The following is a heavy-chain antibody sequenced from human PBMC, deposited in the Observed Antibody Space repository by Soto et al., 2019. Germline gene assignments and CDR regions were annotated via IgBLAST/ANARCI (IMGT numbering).Heavy chain of an antibody. CDR2: MNPNSGNT. Sequence: QVQLVQSGAEVKKPGASVKVSCKASGYTFTSSDINWVRQATGQGLEWLGWMNPNSGNTGYAQKFQGRITLTRSTSRDTAYLELSSLSSDDSAVYYCARGASSWGQGTLVTVSS. CDR1: GYTFTSSD. V-gene: IGHV1-8*01. CDR3: ARGASS. J-gene: IGHJ5*02.